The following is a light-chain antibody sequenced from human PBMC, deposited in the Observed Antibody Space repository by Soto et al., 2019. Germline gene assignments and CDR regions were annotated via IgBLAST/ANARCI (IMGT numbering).Light chain of an antibody. J-gene: IGKJ1*01. Sequence: AIQMTQSPSSLSASVGARVTINCRASQGIRNDLGWYQQKPGKAPKLMIYAASSLQSGVPSRFSGSGSGTDFTLTISSLQPEDVATYCCLQDYNYPRTFGQGTKVDIK. CDR3: LQDYNYPRT. CDR2: AAS. CDR1: QGIRND. V-gene: IGKV1-6*01.